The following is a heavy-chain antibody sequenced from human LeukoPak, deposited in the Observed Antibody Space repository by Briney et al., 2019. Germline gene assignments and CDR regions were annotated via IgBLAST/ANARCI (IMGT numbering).Heavy chain of an antibody. Sequence: SGGSLRLSCAASGFTFDDYGMSWVRQAPGKGLEWVSGINWNGGSTGYADSVKGRFTISRDNAKNSLYLQMNSLGAEDTALYYCARDPNGNHRPYYFDYWGQGTLVTVSS. CDR2: INWNGGST. J-gene: IGHJ4*02. CDR1: GFTFDDYG. V-gene: IGHV3-20*04. CDR3: ARDPNGNHRPYYFDY. D-gene: IGHD4-23*01.